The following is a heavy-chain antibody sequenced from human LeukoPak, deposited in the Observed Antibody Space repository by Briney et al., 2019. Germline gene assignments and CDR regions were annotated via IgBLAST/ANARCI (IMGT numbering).Heavy chain of an antibody. CDR1: GFTFSNYA. D-gene: IGHD2-2*01. J-gene: IGHJ4*02. Sequence: GGSLRLSWAAPGFTFSNYAMHWVRKAPGKGLEWVAFIRYDGSNKYYADSVKGRFTISRDNSKNTLYLQMNSLRAEDTAVYYCAKDRLAGSISWVFDYWGQGTLVTVSS. CDR3: AKDRLAGSISWVFDY. CDR2: IRYDGSNK. V-gene: IGHV3-30*02.